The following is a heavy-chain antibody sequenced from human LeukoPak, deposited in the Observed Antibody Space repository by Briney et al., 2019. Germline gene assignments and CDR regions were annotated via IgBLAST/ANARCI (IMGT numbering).Heavy chain of an antibody. V-gene: IGHV1-24*01. CDR1: GYTLTELS. CDR2: FDPEDGET. D-gene: IGHD2-2*01. Sequence: ASVKVSCKVSGYTLTELSMHWVRQAPGKGLEWMGGFDPEDGETIYAQKFQGRVTMTEDTSTDTAYMELSSLRSEDTAVYYCATGVVVAYYYGMDVWGQGTTVIVSS. J-gene: IGHJ6*02. CDR3: ATGVVVAYYYGMDV.